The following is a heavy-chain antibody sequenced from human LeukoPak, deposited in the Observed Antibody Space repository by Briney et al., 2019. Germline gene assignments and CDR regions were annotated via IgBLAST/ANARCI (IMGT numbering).Heavy chain of an antibody. CDR2: ISAYNGNT. CDR1: GYTFTSYG. D-gene: IGHD3-22*01. J-gene: IGHJ4*02. CDR3: ARTRSDSYYYDVPSNFDY. Sequence: ASVKVSCKASGYTFTSYGISWVRQAPGQGLEWMGWISAYNGNTNYAQKLQGRVTMTTDTSTSTAYMEPRSLRSDDTAVYYCARTRSDSYYYDVPSNFDYWGQGTLVTVSS. V-gene: IGHV1-18*01.